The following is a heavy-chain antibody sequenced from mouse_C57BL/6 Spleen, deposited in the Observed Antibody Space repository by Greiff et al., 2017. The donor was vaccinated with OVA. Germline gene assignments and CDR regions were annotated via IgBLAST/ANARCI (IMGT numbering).Heavy chain of an antibody. CDR2: IYPSDSET. J-gene: IGHJ3*01. V-gene: IGHV1-61*01. CDR3: AREGGLIKAPGGFAY. D-gene: IGHD1-1*01. Sequence: QVQLQQPGAELVRPGSSVKLSCKASGYTFTSYWMDWVKQRPGQGLEWIGNIYPSDSETHYNQKFKDKATLTVDKSSSTAYMQLSSLTSEDSAVYYCAREGGLIKAPGGFAYWGQGTLVTVSA. CDR1: GYTFTSYW.